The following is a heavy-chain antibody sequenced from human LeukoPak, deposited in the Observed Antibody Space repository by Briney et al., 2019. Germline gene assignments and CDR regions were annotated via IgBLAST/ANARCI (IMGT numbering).Heavy chain of an antibody. CDR3: TTDTTVPCGGDCYSARVDAFDI. D-gene: IGHD2-21*02. Sequence: GGSLRLSCAASGFTFSSYSMNWVRQAPGKGLEWVSYISSSSSTIYYADSVKGRFTISRDNAKNSLYLQMNSLKTEDTAVYYCTTDTTVPCGGDCYSARVDAFDIWGPGTMVTVSS. CDR2: ISSSSSTI. V-gene: IGHV3-48*01. CDR1: GFTFSSYS. J-gene: IGHJ3*02.